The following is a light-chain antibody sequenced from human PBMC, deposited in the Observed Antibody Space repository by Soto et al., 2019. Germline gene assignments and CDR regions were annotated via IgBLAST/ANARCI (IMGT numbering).Light chain of an antibody. Sequence: QPVLTQPPSASGTPGQRITISCSGSSSNIGSNYVYWYQQLPGTAPKLLIYSHNQRPSGVPDRFSGSKSGTSASLAISGLRSEDEADYYCAAWDDSLRGYVFGTGTKLTVL. CDR2: SHN. CDR1: SSNIGSNY. CDR3: AAWDDSLRGYV. J-gene: IGLJ1*01. V-gene: IGLV1-47*02.